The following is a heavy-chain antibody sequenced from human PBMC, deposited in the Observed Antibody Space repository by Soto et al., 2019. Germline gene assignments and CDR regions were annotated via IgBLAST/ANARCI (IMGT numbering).Heavy chain of an antibody. V-gene: IGHV3-30-3*01. CDR2: ISYDGSNK. J-gene: IGHJ4*02. Sequence: QVQLVESGGGVVQPGRSLRLSCAASGFTFSSYAMHWVRQAPGKGLEWVAVISYDGSNKYYADSVKGRFTISRDNSKTTLYLQMNSLRAEDTAVYYCARDIEYSSSSHVYWGQGTLVTVSS. D-gene: IGHD6-6*01. CDR1: GFTFSSYA. CDR3: ARDIEYSSSSHVY.